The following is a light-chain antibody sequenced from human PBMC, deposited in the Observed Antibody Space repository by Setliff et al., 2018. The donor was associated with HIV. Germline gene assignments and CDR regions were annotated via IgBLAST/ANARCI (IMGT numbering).Light chain of an antibody. CDR1: ISDVGSYNL. V-gene: IGLV2-23*02. CDR2: EVS. Sequence: QSVLTQPASVSGSPGQSITISCTGTISDVGSYNLVSWYQQHPGKAPKLMIFEVSKRPSGVSNRFSGSKSGNTASLTISGLQTEDEADYHCCSYAGSSTYVFGIGTKVTVL. CDR3: CSYAGSSTYV. J-gene: IGLJ1*01.